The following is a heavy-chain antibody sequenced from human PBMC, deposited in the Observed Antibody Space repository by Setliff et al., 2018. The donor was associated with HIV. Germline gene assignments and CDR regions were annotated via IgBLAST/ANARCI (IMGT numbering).Heavy chain of an antibody. CDR2: ISTTSSYT. CDR1: GGSISSGGFY. D-gene: IGHD1-26*01. CDR3: AKPLTQWGVSPYHYAVDV. J-gene: IGHJ6*02. V-gene: IGHV3-11*03. Sequence: LSLTCTVTGGSISSGGFYWTWIRQAPGKGLEWVSYISTTSSYTNYADSVKGRFTISRDNAKNSLYLQMNSLRAEDTAVYYCAKPLTQWGVSPYHYAVDVWGQGTTVTVSS.